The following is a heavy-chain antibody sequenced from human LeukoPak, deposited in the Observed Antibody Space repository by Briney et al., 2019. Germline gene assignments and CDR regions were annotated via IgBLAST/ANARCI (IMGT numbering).Heavy chain of an antibody. V-gene: IGHV4-59*08. CDR1: GGSISSYY. CDR2: IYYSEST. D-gene: IGHD4-17*01. J-gene: IGHJ4*02. CDR3: ARGDYLY. Sequence: SETLSLTCTVSGGSISSYYWSWIRQPPGKGLEWIGYIYYSESTNYNPSLKSRVTISVDTSKNQFSLKLSSVTAADTAVYYCARGDYLYWGQGTLVTVSS.